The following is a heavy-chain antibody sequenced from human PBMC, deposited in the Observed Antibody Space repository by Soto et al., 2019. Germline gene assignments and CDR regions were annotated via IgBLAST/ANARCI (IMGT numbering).Heavy chain of an antibody. CDR3: TKYRSPSWSRSSWYGYFQH. D-gene: IGHD6-13*01. J-gene: IGHJ1*01. V-gene: IGHV3-15*01. CDR1: EFTFSNDW. CDR2: IKRKTDGGTT. Sequence: XESLRLSGAASEFTFSNDWRSWVRQAPGKGLEWVGRIKRKTDGGTTDYDAAVKGRFTISREDSKNTLYLQMNSLQTEDTAVYCCTKYRSPSWSRSSWYGYFQHWGQGTLVTVSS.